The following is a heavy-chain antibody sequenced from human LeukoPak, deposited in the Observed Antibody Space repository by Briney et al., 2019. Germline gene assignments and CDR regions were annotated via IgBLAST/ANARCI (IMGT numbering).Heavy chain of an antibody. CDR3: ARVDGYYPYYFDY. CDR2: INWNGGST. V-gene: IGHV3-20*04. J-gene: IGHJ4*02. CDR1: GFTFDDYG. D-gene: IGHD3-22*01. Sequence: PGGCLRLSCAASGFTFDDYGMSWVRQAPGKGLECDSGINWNGGSTGYADSVKGRFTISRDNAKNSLYLQMNSLRAEDTALYYCARVDGYYPYYFDYWGQGTLVTVSS.